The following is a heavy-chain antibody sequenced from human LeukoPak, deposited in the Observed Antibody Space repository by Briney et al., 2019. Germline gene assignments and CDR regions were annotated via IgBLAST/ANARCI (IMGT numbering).Heavy chain of an antibody. CDR3: VKESGFMVAPNSAFDI. CDR2: ISRNGGST. V-gene: IGHV3-64D*06. Sequence: GESLKISCSASGFTFNSYAVHWVRQAPGKGLEYVSGISRNGGSTYYADSVKGRFTISRDNSKNTLYLQMSSLRAEDTAVYYCVKESGFMVAPNSAFDIWGQGTMVTVSS. J-gene: IGHJ3*02. CDR1: GFTFNSYA. D-gene: IGHD4/OR15-4a*01.